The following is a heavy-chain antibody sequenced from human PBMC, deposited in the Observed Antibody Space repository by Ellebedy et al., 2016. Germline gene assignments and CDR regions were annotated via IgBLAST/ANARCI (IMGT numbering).Heavy chain of an antibody. J-gene: IGHJ6*02. Sequence: GESLKISCAASGFTFSSYAMHWVRQAPGKGLEWVAVISYDGSNKYYADSVKGRFTISRDNSKNTLYLQMNSLRAEDTAVYYCARQYSSSWYGYYYYGMDVWGQGTTVTVSS. CDR1: GFTFSSYA. D-gene: IGHD6-13*01. CDR2: ISYDGSNK. CDR3: ARQYSSSWYGYYYYGMDV. V-gene: IGHV3-30-3*01.